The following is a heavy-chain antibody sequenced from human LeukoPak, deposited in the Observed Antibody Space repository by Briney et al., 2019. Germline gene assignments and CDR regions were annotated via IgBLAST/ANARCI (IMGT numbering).Heavy chain of an antibody. D-gene: IGHD3-9*01. CDR3: ARDRGRYFDWLLSPXXFDI. J-gene: IGHJ3*02. Sequence: ASVKVSCKASGGTFSSYAISWVRQAPGQGLEWMGGIIPIFGTANYAQKFQGRVTITADESTSTAYMELSSLRSEDTAVYYCARDRGRYFDWLLSPXXFDIWGXXXMVTVSS. V-gene: IGHV1-69*13. CDR2: IIPIFGTA. CDR1: GGTFSSYA.